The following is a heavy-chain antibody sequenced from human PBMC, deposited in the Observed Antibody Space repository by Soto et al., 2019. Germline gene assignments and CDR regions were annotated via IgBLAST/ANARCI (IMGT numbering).Heavy chain of an antibody. CDR2: ISGSGGST. Sequence: EVQLLESGGGLIQPGGSLRLSCAASGLTFSSYAMSWVRQAPGKGLEWVSAISGSGGSTYYADSVKGRFTISRDNSKNTPYLQMNSLRAEDTAVYYCANVQLDIRGVIHNWFDPWGQGTLVTVSS. D-gene: IGHD3-10*01. J-gene: IGHJ5*02. CDR1: GLTFSSYA. V-gene: IGHV3-23*01. CDR3: ANVQLDIRGVIHNWFDP.